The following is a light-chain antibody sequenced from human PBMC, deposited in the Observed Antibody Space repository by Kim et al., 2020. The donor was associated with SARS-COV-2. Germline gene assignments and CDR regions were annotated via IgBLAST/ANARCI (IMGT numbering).Light chain of an antibody. V-gene: IGLV8-61*01. CDR1: AGSVSSGHY. J-gene: IGLJ3*02. CDR3: MLCLGNGISV. CDR2: STD. Sequence: GGTVTLTCGLIAGSVSSGHYTSCSQQTPRQPPRTLIYSTDTRSSGVADRFSGAILGGKAALIITGAQADDECDYYCMLCLGNGISVFGGGTQLTVL.